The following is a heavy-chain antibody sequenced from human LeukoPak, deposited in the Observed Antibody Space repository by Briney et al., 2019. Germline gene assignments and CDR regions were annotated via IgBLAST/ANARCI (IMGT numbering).Heavy chain of an antibody. V-gene: IGHV1-2*02. Sequence: ASVKVSCKASGYTFTGYYMHWVRQAPGQGLEWMGWINPNSGGTNYAQKFRGRVTMTRDTSISTAYMELSRLRSDDTAVYYCARDFGYSSGWNDYWGQGTLVTVSS. CDR3: ARDFGYSSGWNDY. J-gene: IGHJ4*02. D-gene: IGHD6-19*01. CDR2: INPNSGGT. CDR1: GYTFTGYY.